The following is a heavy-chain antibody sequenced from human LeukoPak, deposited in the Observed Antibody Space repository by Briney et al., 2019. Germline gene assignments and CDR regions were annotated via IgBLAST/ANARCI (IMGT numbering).Heavy chain of an antibody. Sequence: PGGSLRLSCAASGFTFSSYAMSWVRQAPEGKGLEWVSVIYSDGSTYYADSVKGRFTISRDNSKNMLSLQMNSLRAEDTALYYCTREAGATDYWGQGSLVTVSS. D-gene: IGHD1-26*01. J-gene: IGHJ4*02. V-gene: IGHV3-66*01. CDR3: TREAGATDY. CDR2: IYSDGST. CDR1: GFTFSSYA.